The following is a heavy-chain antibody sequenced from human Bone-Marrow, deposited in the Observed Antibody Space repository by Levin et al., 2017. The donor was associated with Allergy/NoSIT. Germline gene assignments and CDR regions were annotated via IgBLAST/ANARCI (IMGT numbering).Heavy chain of an antibody. CDR2: LNPNSGGT. J-gene: IGHJ4*02. CDR1: AYTFTGYG. CDR3: ARAYCSSSNCLPGGY. V-gene: IGHV1-2*04. Sequence: GGSLRLSCKASAYTFTGYGVHWVRQAPGQGLEWMGWLNPNSGGTNYAQNFQGWVTMTRDTSISTAYMELSRLRSDDTAVYYCARAYCSSSNCLPGGYWGQGTLVTVPS. D-gene: IGHD2-2*01.